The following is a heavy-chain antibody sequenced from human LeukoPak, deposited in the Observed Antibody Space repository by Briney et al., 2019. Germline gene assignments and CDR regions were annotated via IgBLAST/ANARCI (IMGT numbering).Heavy chain of an antibody. D-gene: IGHD6-19*01. CDR3: AKGEQWLEEYYFDY. Sequence: GGSVRLSCAASGFTFSSYAISWVRQAPGKGLEWVSGISGSGGSTYYADSVKSRFTISRDNSKNTLYLQMNSLRAEDTAVYYCAKGEQWLEEYYFDYWGQRTLVTVSS. CDR2: ISGSGGST. J-gene: IGHJ4*02. CDR1: GFTFSSYA. V-gene: IGHV3-23*01.